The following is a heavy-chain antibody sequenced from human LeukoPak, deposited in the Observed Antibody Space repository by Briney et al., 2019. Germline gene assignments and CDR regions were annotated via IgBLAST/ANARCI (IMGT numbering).Heavy chain of an antibody. CDR3: ARDEVGPFDY. J-gene: IGHJ4*02. CDR1: GYTFTDYY. CDR2: FNPNSGGT. V-gene: IGHV1-2*02. D-gene: IGHD1-26*01. Sequence: ASVKVSCKASGYTFTDYYMHWVRRAPGQGLEWMGWFNPNSGGTIYAQKFQGRVTMTRDTSISTAYMEVSSLRPDDTAVYYCARDEVGPFDYWGQGTLVTVSS.